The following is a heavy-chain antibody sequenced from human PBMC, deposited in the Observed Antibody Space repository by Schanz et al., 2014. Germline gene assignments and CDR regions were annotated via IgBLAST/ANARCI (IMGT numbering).Heavy chain of an antibody. Sequence: VQLVESGGGVVRPGGSLRLSCAASGFGFDDYAMSWVRQAPGKGLEWVSYISSSSSYTNYADSVKGRFTISRDNSKDTLYLQMSGLTPEDTAVYYCARGPIPIQGVPMDFWGQGTLVTVSS. CDR3: ARGPIPIQGVPMDF. CDR2: ISSSSSYT. D-gene: IGHD3-10*01. V-gene: IGHV3-11*06. J-gene: IGHJ4*02. CDR1: GFGFDDYA.